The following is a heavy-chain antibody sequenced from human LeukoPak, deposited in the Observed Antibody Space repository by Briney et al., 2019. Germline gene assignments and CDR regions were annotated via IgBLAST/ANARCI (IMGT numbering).Heavy chain of an antibody. V-gene: IGHV4-38-2*01. D-gene: IGHD3-3*02. CDR1: GYPISSGYY. J-gene: IGHJ4*02. CDR3: ARHLPGGAGYYFDY. CDR2: IYHSGST. Sequence: SETLSLTCAVSGYPISSGYYWGWIRQPPGKGLEWIGSIYHSGSTYYNPSLKSRVTISVDTSKNQFSLKLSSVTAADTAVYYCARHLPGGAGYYFDYWGQGTLVTVSS.